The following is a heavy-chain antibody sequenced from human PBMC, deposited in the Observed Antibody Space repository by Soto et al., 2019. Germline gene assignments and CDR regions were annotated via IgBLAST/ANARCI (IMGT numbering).Heavy chain of an antibody. V-gene: IGHV3-23*01. Sequence: EVQLLESGGGLVQPGGSLRLSCAASGFTFSSYAMSWVRQAPGKGLEWVSAISGSGGSTYYADSVKGRFTISRDNSKNTLYLQMNSLRAEDTAVYYCAKDREYDILTGYLNGWSFDYWGQGTLVTVSS. J-gene: IGHJ4*02. D-gene: IGHD3-9*01. CDR1: GFTFSSYA. CDR2: ISGSGGST. CDR3: AKDREYDILTGYLNGWSFDY.